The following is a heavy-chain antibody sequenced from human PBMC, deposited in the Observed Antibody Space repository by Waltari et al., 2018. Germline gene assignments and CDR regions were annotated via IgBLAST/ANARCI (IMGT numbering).Heavy chain of an antibody. CDR2: IYYSGST. V-gene: IGHV4-39*07. J-gene: IGHJ4*02. CDR3: ARDRGYSSSSV. D-gene: IGHD6-6*01. CDR1: GGSISSSSYY. Sequence: QLQLQESGPGLVKPSETLSLTCTVPGGSISSSSYYWGWIRQPPGKGLEWIGSIYYSGSTYYNPSLKSRVTISVDTSKNQFSLKLSSVTAADTAVYYCARDRGYSSSSVWGQGTLVTVSS.